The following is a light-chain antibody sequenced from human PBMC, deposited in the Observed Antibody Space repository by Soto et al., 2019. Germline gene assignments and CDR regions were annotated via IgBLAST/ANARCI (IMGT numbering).Light chain of an antibody. V-gene: IGKV1-33*01. CDR1: QDIRNY. J-gene: IGKJ5*01. CDR2: DAS. Sequence: DIQMTQSPSSLSSSLGDRVTITCQASQDIRNYLNWYQQKPGKAPKLLIYDASNLETGVPSRFSGSGSGTEFTLTISSMKPDDFATYYCQQYENIPTFGQGTRLEIK. CDR3: QQYENIPT.